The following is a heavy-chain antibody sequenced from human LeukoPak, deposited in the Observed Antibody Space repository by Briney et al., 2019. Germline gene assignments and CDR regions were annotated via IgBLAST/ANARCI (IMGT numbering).Heavy chain of an antibody. CDR1: GGSISSGSYY. Sequence: SETLSLTCTVSGGSISSGSYYWSWIRQPAGKGLEWIGRIYTSGSTNYNPSLKSRVTISVDTSKNQFSLKLSSVTAADTAVYYCARGRRLVPVPFDYWGQGTLVTVSS. D-gene: IGHD2-2*01. CDR2: IYTSGST. J-gene: IGHJ4*02. V-gene: IGHV4-61*02. CDR3: ARGRRLVPVPFDY.